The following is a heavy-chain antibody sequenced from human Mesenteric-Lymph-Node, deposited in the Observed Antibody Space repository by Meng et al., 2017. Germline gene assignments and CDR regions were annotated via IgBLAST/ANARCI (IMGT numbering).Heavy chain of an antibody. CDR1: GFTFSSYW. CDR3: ATHNWNDLGWFDP. Sequence: GGSLRLSCAASGFTFSSYWMSWVRQAPGKGLEWVANIKQDGSEKYYVDSVKGRFTISRDNAKNSLYLQMNSLRAEDTAVYSCATHNWNDLGWFDPWGQGTLVTVSS. J-gene: IGHJ5*02. D-gene: IGHD1-1*01. V-gene: IGHV3-7*03. CDR2: IKQDGSEK.